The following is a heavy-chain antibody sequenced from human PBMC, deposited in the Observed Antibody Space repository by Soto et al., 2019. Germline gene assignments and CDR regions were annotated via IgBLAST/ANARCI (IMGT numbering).Heavy chain of an antibody. D-gene: IGHD1-26*01. V-gene: IGHV4-34*01. Sequence: QVQLQQWGAGLLKPSETLSLTCAVYGGSFSGYYWSWIRQPPGKGLEYIGEINHSGSTNYNPSLXXRXXISVDPSKNQFSLKLSSVTAADTAVYYCARSYGGNSGPFDFWGQGTLVTVSS. J-gene: IGHJ4*02. CDR3: ARSYGGNSGPFDF. CDR2: INHSGST. CDR1: GGSFSGYY.